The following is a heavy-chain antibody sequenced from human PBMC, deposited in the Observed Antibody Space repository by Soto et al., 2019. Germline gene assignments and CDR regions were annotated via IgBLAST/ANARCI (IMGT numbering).Heavy chain of an antibody. Sequence: ASGPTLVNPTQTLTLTCTFSGFSLSTSGVGVGWIRLPPGKALEWLALIYWNDDKRYSPSLKSRLTITKDTSKNQVVLTMTNMDPVDTATYYCAHLNSMITFGGVILWGQGTLVTVSS. V-gene: IGHV2-5*01. D-gene: IGHD3-16*01. J-gene: IGHJ4*02. CDR3: AHLNSMITFGGVIL. CDR2: IYWNDDK. CDR1: GFSLSTSGVG.